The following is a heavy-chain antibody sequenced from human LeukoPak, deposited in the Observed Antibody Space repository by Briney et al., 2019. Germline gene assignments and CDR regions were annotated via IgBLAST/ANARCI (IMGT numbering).Heavy chain of an antibody. CDR3: ARVAEPWFGKSHFDN. CDR1: GGSISSGGYY. CDR2: IYHSGST. V-gene: IGHV4-31*03. D-gene: IGHD3-10*01. J-gene: IGHJ4*02. Sequence: SETLSLTCTVSGGSISSGGYYWSWIRQHPGKGLEWIGYIYHSGSTYNNPALNSRLSMSVDTSKNQFSLKLSAVTAADTAVYYCARVAEPWFGKSHFDNWGQGILGTVSS.